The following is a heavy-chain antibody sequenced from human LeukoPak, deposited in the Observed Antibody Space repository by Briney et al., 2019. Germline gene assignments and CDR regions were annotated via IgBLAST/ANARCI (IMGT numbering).Heavy chain of an antibody. CDR2: INPNSGGT. Sequence: GASVKVSCKASGYTFTGYYMHWVRQAPGQGLEWMGWINPNSGGTNYAQKFQGRVTMTRDTSISTAYMELSRLRSDDTAVYYCARDTLPAAIVWFDPWGQGTRVTVSS. CDR1: GYTFTGYY. V-gene: IGHV1-2*02. CDR3: ARDTLPAAIVWFDP. D-gene: IGHD2-2*01. J-gene: IGHJ5*02.